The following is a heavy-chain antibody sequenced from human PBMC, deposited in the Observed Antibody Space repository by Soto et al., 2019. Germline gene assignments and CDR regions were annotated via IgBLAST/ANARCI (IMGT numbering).Heavy chain of an antibody. CDR1: GGSISSGGYS. CDR2: IYHSGST. V-gene: IGHV4-30-2*01. J-gene: IGHJ5*02. D-gene: IGHD4-17*01. Sequence: PSETLSLTCAVSGGSISSGGYSCNWIRQPPGKGLEWIGYIYHSGSTYYNPSLKSRVTISVDRSKNQFSLKLSSVTAADTAVYYCARGMTTVTTFDPWGQGTLVTVSS. CDR3: ARGMTTVTTFDP.